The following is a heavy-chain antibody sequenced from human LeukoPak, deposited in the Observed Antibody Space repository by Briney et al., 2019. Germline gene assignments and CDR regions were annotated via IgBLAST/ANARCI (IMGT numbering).Heavy chain of an antibody. CDR2: IIPIFGTA. J-gene: IGHJ4*02. D-gene: IGHD3-22*01. Sequence: SVKVSCKASGGTFSSYAISWVRQAPGQGLEWMGRIIPIFGTANYAQKFQGRVTITTDESTSTAYMELSSLRSEDTAVYYCARDQANYYDSSGYYFPLNYWGQGTLVTVSS. CDR3: ARDQANYYDSSGYYFPLNY. V-gene: IGHV1-69*05. CDR1: GGTFSSYA.